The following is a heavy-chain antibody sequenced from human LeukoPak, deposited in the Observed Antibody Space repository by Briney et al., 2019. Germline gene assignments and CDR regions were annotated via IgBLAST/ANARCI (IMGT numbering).Heavy chain of an antibody. D-gene: IGHD5-18*01. V-gene: IGHV3-11*04. CDR3: ARNGYSYGLDAFDI. Sequence: GGSLRLSCAASGFTFSDYYMSWIRQAPGKGLEWVSYISSSGSTIYYADSVKGRFTISRDNAKNSLYLQMNSLRAEDTAVCYCARNGYSYGLDAFDIWGQGTMVTVSS. CDR1: GFTFSDYY. J-gene: IGHJ3*02. CDR2: ISSSGSTI.